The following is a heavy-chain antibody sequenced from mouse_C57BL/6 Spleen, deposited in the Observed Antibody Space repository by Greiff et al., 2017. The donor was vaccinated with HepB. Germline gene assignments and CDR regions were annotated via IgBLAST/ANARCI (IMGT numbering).Heavy chain of an antibody. D-gene: IGHD2-5*01. CDR1: GYTFTSYW. Sequence: QVHVKQPGAELVKPGASVKMSCKASGYTFTSYWITWVKQRPGQGLEWIGDIYPGSGSTNYNEKFKSKATLTVDTSSSTAYMQLSSLTSEDSAVYYCAREDYSNYVGFAYWGQGTLVTVSA. J-gene: IGHJ3*01. V-gene: IGHV1-55*01. CDR2: IYPGSGST. CDR3: AREDYSNYVGFAY.